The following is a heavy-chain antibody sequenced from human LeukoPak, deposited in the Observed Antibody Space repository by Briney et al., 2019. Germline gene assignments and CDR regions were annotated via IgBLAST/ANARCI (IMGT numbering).Heavy chain of an antibody. J-gene: IGHJ6*02. V-gene: IGHV1-18*04. D-gene: IGHD3-10*01. CDR3: ARTGPDYYGSGSYPLHYYGMDF. Sequence: VASVTVSCKASGYTFTNYGISWVRQAPGQGLEWMMWVNVYNGKREYAQKFQGRVTLTTDTSTTTAYMELRSLRFDDTAVYYCARTGPDYYGSGSYPLHYYGMDFWGQGTTVTVAS. CDR1: GYTFTNYG. CDR2: VNVYNGKR.